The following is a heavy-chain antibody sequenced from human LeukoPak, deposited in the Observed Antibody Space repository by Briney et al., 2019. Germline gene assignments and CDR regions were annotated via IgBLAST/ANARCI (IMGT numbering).Heavy chain of an antibody. CDR3: AYRNTLDC. CDR2: IKPAGCAQ. V-gene: IGHV3-7*02. D-gene: IGHD1-26*01. CDR1: GFSLSGHW. Sequence: GGTLRLSCAASGFSLSGHWMNGVRQPPGKGLEWVANIKPAGCAQSYVASVKGRFTIYRDDPTRTLHLKMDSLTAGAPAIFSFAYRNTLDCWGQGTLVTAAS. J-gene: IGHJ4*02.